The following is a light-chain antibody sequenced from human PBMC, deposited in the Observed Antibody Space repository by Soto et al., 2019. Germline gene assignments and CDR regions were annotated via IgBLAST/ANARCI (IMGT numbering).Light chain of an antibody. V-gene: IGLV1-47*01. Sequence: QSVLTQPPSASGTPGQRVTISCSGSSSNIGSNYVYWYQQLPGTAPKLLIYRNNQRPSGVPDRFSGSKSGTSASLAISGLRSEDEADYYCAAWDDSLSGRYVFGTGTKGAVL. CDR1: SSNIGSNY. J-gene: IGLJ1*01. CDR3: AAWDDSLSGRYV. CDR2: RNN.